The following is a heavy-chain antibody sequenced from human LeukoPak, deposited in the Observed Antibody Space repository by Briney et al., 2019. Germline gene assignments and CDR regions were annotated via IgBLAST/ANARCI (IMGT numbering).Heavy chain of an antibody. J-gene: IGHJ4*02. CDR2: IHTSGST. CDR1: GGSISSSSYY. CDR3: AREGGYSYGDAPLHFDY. V-gene: IGHV4-61*02. D-gene: IGHD5-18*01. Sequence: SETLSLTCTVSGGSISSSSYYWSWIRQPAGKGLEWIGRIHTSGSTNYNPSLKSRVTISVDTSKNQFSLKVTSVTAADTAVYYCAREGGYSYGDAPLHFDYWGQGTLVTVSS.